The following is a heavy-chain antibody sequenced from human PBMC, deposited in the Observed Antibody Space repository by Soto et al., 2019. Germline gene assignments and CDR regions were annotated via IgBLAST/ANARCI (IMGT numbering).Heavy chain of an antibody. CDR3: ARDRAGYCSSTSCYGGAFDI. CDR2: INPSGGST. Sequence: ASVKVSCKASGYTFTSYYMHRVRQAPGQGLEWMGIINPSGGSTSYAQKFQGRVTMTRDTSTSTVYMELSSLRSEDTAVYYCARDRAGYCSSTSCYGGAFDIWGQGTMVTVSS. CDR1: GYTFTSYY. D-gene: IGHD2-2*01. J-gene: IGHJ3*02. V-gene: IGHV1-46*03.